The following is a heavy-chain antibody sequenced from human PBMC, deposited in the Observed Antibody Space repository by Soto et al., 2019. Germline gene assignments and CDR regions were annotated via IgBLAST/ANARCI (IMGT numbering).Heavy chain of an antibody. D-gene: IGHD3-22*01. V-gene: IGHV3-15*02. CDR2: IKSKADGGAT. CDR3: TTQYYYDSSGSFLK. CDR1: GLTFTNAW. J-gene: IGHJ4*02. Sequence: EVQLVESGGALVKPGESLRLSCVVSGLTFTNAWMTWVRQAPGKGLEWVGRIKSKADGGATDYAAPVKGRFTISGDESKNTMYLEMNSLKTEDTAIYYCTTQYYYDSSGSFLKWGQGTLVTVSS.